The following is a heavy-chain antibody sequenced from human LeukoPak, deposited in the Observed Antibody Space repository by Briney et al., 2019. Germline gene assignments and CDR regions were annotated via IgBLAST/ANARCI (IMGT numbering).Heavy chain of an antibody. D-gene: IGHD2-15*01. CDR1: GASFNIYY. CDR3: ARGGFSGGILRYFDL. J-gene: IGHJ2*01. CDR2: IYYSGST. Sequence: SETLSLTCTVSGASFNIYYWSWIRQPPGKGLEWIGYIYYSGSTNYNPSLKSRVTISVDTSKNQFSLNLRSVNAADTAVYYCARGGFSGGILRYFDLWGRGTLVTVSS. V-gene: IGHV4-59*01.